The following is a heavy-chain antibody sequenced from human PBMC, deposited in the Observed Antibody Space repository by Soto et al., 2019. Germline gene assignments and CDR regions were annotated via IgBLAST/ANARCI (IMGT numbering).Heavy chain of an antibody. J-gene: IGHJ5*02. CDR3: GRAKHRNTRAYNWFDP. D-gene: IGHD2-2*01. CDR2: IYYRGST. CDR1: GGSVSSGGYY. Sequence: LSLTCTVSGGSVSSGGYYWSWIRQHPGKGLEWIGYIYYRGSTFYNPSLKSRVTISVDTSKNQFSLKLRSVTAADTAVYYCGRAKHRNTRAYNWFDPWGQGILVTVSS. V-gene: IGHV4-31*03.